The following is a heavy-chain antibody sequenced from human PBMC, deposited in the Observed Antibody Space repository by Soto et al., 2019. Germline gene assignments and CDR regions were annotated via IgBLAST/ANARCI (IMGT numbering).Heavy chain of an antibody. J-gene: IGHJ4*02. CDR2: ISSSGTTI. CDR1: GFTFSSYE. CDR3: ARGSPYSSSPRY. Sequence: PVGSLRLSGAASGFTFSSYEMNWVRQAPGKGLEWVSYISSSGTTIYYADSVKGRFTISRDNAKNSLYLQMNSLSAEDMAVYYYARGSPYSSSPRYWGQGTLVTVSS. D-gene: IGHD6-13*01. V-gene: IGHV3-48*03.